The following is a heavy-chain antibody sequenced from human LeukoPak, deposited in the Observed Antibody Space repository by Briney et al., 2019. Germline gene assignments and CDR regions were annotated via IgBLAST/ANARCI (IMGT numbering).Heavy chain of an antibody. CDR3: ARDGVAFGGVYFDY. CDR1: GFTVSSNY. D-gene: IGHD3-16*01. J-gene: IGHJ4*02. CDR2: IYSGGST. Sequence: GGSLRLSCAAPGFTVSSNYMSWVRQAPGKGLEWVSVIYSGGSTYYADSVKGRFTISRDNSKNTLYLQMNSLRAEDTAVYYCARDGVAFGGVYFDYWGQGTLVTVSS. V-gene: IGHV3-66*01.